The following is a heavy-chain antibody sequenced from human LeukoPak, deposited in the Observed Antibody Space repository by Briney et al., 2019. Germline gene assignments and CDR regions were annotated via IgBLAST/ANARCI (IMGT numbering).Heavy chain of an antibody. CDR1: GGSISSSSYY. V-gene: IGHV4-39*01. CDR3: ASQTARDYYMDV. CDR2: IYYSGST. D-gene: IGHD2-21*02. Sequence: SETLSLTCTVSGGSISSSSYYWGWIRQPPGKGLEWIGSIYYSGSTYYNPSLKSRVTISVDTSKNQFSLKLSSVTAADTAVYYCASQTARDYYMDVWGKGTTVTVS. J-gene: IGHJ6*03.